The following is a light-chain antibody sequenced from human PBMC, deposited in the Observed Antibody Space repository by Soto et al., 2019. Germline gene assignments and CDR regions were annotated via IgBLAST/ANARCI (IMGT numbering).Light chain of an antibody. CDR3: AAWDDSLSGWV. CDR1: SSNIGSNY. J-gene: IGLJ3*02. Sequence: QSVLTQPPSASGTPGQTVTISCSGSSSNIGSNYVYCYQQLPGTAPKLLIYRNNQRPSGVPDRFSGSKSGTSASLAISGLRSEDEADYYCAAWDDSLSGWVFGGGTKLTVL. V-gene: IGLV1-47*01. CDR2: RNN.